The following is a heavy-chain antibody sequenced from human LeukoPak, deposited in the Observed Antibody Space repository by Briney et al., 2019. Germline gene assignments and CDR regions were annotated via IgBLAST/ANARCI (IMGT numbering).Heavy chain of an antibody. CDR2: INPSSGGT. D-gene: IGHD3-22*01. CDR3: ARAYYDSSGYLLDY. CDR1: GYTFTGYY. Sequence: ASVKVSCKASGYTFTGYYMHWVRQAPGQGLEWMGWINPSSGGTNYAQKFQGRVTMTRDTSISTAYMELSRLRSDDTAVYYCARAYYDSSGYLLDYWGRGTLVTVSS. V-gene: IGHV1-2*02. J-gene: IGHJ4*02.